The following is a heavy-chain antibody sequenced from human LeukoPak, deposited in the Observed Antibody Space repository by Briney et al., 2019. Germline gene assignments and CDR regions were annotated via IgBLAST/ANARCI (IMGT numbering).Heavy chain of an antibody. CDR2: INPGAGNT. Sequence: ASVKLSCTASGYTFSNYYMHWVRQAPGQGLEWMGIINPGAGNTRYAQKFQGRVTMTRDTSTSTIYVDLSSLRSEDTAVYYCARDGSTRMVLGYMDVWGKGTTLSVSS. CDR3: ARDGSTRMVLGYMDV. J-gene: IGHJ6*03. V-gene: IGHV1-46*01. CDR1: GYTFSNYY. D-gene: IGHD3-10*01.